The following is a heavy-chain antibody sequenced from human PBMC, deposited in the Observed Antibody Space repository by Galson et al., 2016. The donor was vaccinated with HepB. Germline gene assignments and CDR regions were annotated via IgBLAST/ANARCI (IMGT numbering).Heavy chain of an antibody. J-gene: IGHJ6*03. CDR2: MYYSGIT. D-gene: IGHD3-3*01. Sequence: TLSLTCTVSGGSISSGGSYWSWIRQHPGKGLEWIVYMYYSGITYYNPSLKSRGNISLDTCKNQFSLKLSSVTAAATAGYYCARGEMAYDSLSGYSSYYMNFWGQGTPVSVSS. CDR1: GGSISSGGSY. V-gene: IGHV4-31*03. CDR3: ARGEMAYDSLSGYSSYYMNF.